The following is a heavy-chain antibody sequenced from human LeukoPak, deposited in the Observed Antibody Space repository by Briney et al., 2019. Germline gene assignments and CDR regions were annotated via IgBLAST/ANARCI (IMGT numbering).Heavy chain of an antibody. CDR3: ARAADSSGYYDY. CDR1: GFTFSDSG. J-gene: IGHJ4*02. V-gene: IGHV3-73*01. Sequence: SGGSLRLSCAASGFTFSDSGMHWVRQASGKGLEWVGRIRSKANSYATAYAASVKGRFTISRDDSKNTAYLQMNSLKTEDTAVYYCARAADSSGYYDYWGQGTLVTVSS. D-gene: IGHD3-22*01. CDR2: IRSKANSYAT.